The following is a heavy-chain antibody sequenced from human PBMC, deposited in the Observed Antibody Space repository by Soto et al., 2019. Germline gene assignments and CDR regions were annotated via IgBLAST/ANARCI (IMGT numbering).Heavy chain of an antibody. V-gene: IGHV4-34*02. D-gene: IGHD2-2*01. Sequence: QVQLQQWGAGLLKPSETLSLTCAIYGATFSSHSRSWVRQPPGKGLEWIGEIDHGGSTNCNPSLKSRVTISVDTSKNQFSRKLSSVTAADTAVYYCARHPCSSYYGMDVWGQGTTVTVSS. CDR3: ARHPCSSYYGMDV. CDR1: GATFSSHS. J-gene: IGHJ6*02. CDR2: IDHGGST.